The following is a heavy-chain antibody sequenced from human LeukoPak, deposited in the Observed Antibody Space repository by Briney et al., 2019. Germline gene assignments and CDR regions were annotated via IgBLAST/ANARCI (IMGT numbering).Heavy chain of an antibody. CDR3: ARHRNYFDY. Sequence: PSETLSLTCAVYGGSFSGYYWSWIRQPPGKGLEWIGEINHSGSTNYNPSLKSRVTISVDTSKNQFSLKLSSVTAADTAVYYCARHRNYFDYWGQGTLVTVSS. CDR2: INHSGST. V-gene: IGHV4-34*01. J-gene: IGHJ4*02. CDR1: GGSFSGYY.